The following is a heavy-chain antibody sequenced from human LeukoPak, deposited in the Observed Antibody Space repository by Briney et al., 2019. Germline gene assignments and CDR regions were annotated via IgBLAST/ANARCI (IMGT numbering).Heavy chain of an antibody. CDR3: ARNGIVATITPDY. J-gene: IGHJ4*02. V-gene: IGHV1-3*01. Sequence: ASVKVSCKASGYTFTSYAMHWVRQAPGQRLEWMGWINAGNGNTKYSQKFQGRVTITRDTSASTAYMELSSLRSEDTAVYYCARNGIVATITPDYWGQGTLVTVSP. CDR2: INAGNGNT. D-gene: IGHD5-12*01. CDR1: GYTFTSYA.